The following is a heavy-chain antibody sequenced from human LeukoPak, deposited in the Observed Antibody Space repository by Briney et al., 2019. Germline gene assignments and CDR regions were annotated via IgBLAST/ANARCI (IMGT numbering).Heavy chain of an antibody. CDR3: ARGGIAAAGTWFDP. V-gene: IGHV1-8*01. CDR2: MNPNSGNT. Sequence: ASVKVSCKASGYTFTSYDINWVRQATGQGLEWMGWMNPNSGNTGYAQKFQGRVTMTRNTSISTAYMELSSLRSDDTAVYCCARGGIAAAGTWFDPWGQGTLVTVSS. D-gene: IGHD6-13*01. J-gene: IGHJ5*02. CDR1: GYTFTSYD.